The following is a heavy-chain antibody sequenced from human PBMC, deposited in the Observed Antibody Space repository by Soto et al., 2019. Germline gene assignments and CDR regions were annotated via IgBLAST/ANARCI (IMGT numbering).Heavy chain of an antibody. CDR1: GYTFTSYG. CDR2: ISAYNGNT. J-gene: IGHJ6*02. Sequence: ASVKVSCKASGYTFTSYGISWVRQAPGQGLEWMGWISAYNGNTNYAQKLQGRVTMTTDTSTSTAYMELRSLRSDDTAVYYCARDIAVAGTAVYYGMDVWGRGTRVAVSS. CDR3: ARDIAVAGTAVYYGMDV. V-gene: IGHV1-18*01. D-gene: IGHD6-19*01.